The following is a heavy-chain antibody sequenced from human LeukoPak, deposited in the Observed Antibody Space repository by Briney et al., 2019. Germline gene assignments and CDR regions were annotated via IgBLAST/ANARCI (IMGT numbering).Heavy chain of an antibody. Sequence: GGSLRLSCAASGFTFSSYSMNWVRQAPGKGLEWVSYISSSSSTIYYADSVKGRFTISRDNAKNSLYLQMNSLRAEDTAVYYCARELGTLTTDYWGQGTLVTVSS. CDR3: ARELGTLTTDY. D-gene: IGHD4-17*01. CDR1: GFTFSSYS. CDR2: ISSSSSTI. V-gene: IGHV3-48*01. J-gene: IGHJ4*02.